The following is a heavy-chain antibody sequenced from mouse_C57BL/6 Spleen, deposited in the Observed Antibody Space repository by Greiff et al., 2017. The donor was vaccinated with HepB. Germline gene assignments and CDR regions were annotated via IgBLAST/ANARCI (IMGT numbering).Heavy chain of an antibody. Sequence: DVKLQESGPGLVKPSQSLSLTCSVTGYSITSGYYWNWIRQFPGNKLEWMGYISYDGSNNYNPSLKNRISITRDTSKNQFFLKLNSVTTEDTATYYCARDPVTTRAMDYWGQGTSVTVSS. CDR2: ISYDGSN. CDR1: GYSITSGYY. CDR3: ARDPVTTRAMDY. D-gene: IGHD2-2*01. V-gene: IGHV3-6*01. J-gene: IGHJ4*01.